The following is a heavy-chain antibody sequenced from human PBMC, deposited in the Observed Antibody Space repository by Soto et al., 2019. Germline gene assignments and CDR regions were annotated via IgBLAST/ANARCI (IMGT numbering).Heavy chain of an antibody. CDR1: GFTFSSYA. Sequence: QVQLVESGGGVVQPGRSLRLSCAASGFTFSSYAMHWVRQAPGKGLEWVAVISYDGSNKYYADSVKGRFTISRDNSKNTLYLQMNSPRAEDTAGYYCAREGYSSGWVGAFDIWGQGTMVTVSS. CDR3: AREGYSSGWVGAFDI. J-gene: IGHJ3*02. V-gene: IGHV3-30-3*01. D-gene: IGHD6-19*01. CDR2: ISYDGSNK.